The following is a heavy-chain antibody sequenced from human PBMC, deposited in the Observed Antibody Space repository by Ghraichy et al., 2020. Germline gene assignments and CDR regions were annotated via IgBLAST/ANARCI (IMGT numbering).Heavy chain of an antibody. V-gene: IGHV3-48*02. CDR1: GFTFSSYN. CDR3: VRDPNDFWSGYLYGMDV. J-gene: IGHJ6*02. Sequence: GESLNISCAASGFTFSSYNMNWVRQAPGKGLEWVSYISSSGGTIYYADSVKGRFTISRDNAKNSLSLQMNSLRDEDTAVYYCVRDPNDFWSGYLYGMDVWGQGTTVTVSS. CDR2: ISSSGGTI. D-gene: IGHD3-3*01.